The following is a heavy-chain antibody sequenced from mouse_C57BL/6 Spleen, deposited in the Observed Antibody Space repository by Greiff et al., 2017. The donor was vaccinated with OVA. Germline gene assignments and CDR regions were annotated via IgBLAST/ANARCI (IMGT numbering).Heavy chain of an antibody. J-gene: IGHJ2*01. D-gene: IGHD2-2*01. V-gene: IGHV1-62-2*01. CDR1: GYTFTEYT. CDR3: ARHEGTVTTGYYFDY. Sequence: QVTLKESGAELVKPGASVKLSCKASGYTFTEYTIHWVKQRSGQGLEWIGWFYPGSGSIKYNEKFKDKATLTADKSSSTVYMELSRLTSEDSAVYVGARHEGTVTTGYYFDYWGQGTTLTVSS. CDR2: FYPGSGSI.